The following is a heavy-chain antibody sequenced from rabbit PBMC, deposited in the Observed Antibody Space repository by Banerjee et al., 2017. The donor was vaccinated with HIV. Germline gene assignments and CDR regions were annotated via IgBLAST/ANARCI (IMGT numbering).Heavy chain of an antibody. CDR2: IYTGSSGST. V-gene: IGHV1S40*01. CDR1: GFSFSSSYY. CDR3: ARDNAGYGGYGYFYL. Sequence: QSLEESGGDLVKPGGTLTLTCTASGFSFSSSYYMCWVRQAPGKGLEWIACIYTGSSGSTYYASWAKGRFTISKTSSTTVTLQMTSLTAADTATYFCARDNAGYGGYGYFYLWGPGTLVTVS. J-gene: IGHJ4*01. D-gene: IGHD6-1*01.